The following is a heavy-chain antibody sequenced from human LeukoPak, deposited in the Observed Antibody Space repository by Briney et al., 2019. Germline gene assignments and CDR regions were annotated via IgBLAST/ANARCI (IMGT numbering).Heavy chain of an antibody. V-gene: IGHV1-69*13. CDR1: GGTFSSYA. CDR3: ARGFMVRGVIEYDY. Sequence: SVKVSCKASGGTFSSYAISWVRQAPGQGLEWMGGIIPIFGTANYAQKFQGRVTITADESTSTAYMELSSLRSEDTAVYYCARGFMVRGVIEYDYWGLGTLVTVSS. J-gene: IGHJ4*02. D-gene: IGHD3-10*01. CDR2: IIPIFGTA.